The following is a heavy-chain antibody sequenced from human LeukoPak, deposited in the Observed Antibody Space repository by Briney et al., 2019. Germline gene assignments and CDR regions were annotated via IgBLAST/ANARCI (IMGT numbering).Heavy chain of an antibody. CDR1: GGSISSGDYY. Sequence: SQTLSLTCTVPGGSISSGDYYWSWIRQPPGKGLEWIGYIYYSGSTYYNPSLKSRVTISVDTSKNQFSLQLSSVTAADTAVYYCARAGPNWDFDYWGQGTLATVSS. CDR2: IYYSGST. D-gene: IGHD7-27*01. CDR3: ARAGPNWDFDY. J-gene: IGHJ4*02. V-gene: IGHV4-30-4*08.